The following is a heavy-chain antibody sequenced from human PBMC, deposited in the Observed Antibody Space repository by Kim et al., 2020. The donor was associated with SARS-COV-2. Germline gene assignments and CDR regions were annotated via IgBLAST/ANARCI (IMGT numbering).Heavy chain of an antibody. Sequence: GESLKISCKGSGYSFTSYWISWVRQMPGKGLEWMGRIDPSDSYTNYSPSFQGHVTISADKSISTAYLQWSSLKASDTAMYYCARIYPYYYDSSGYHGDLDYWGQGTLVTVSS. J-gene: IGHJ4*02. V-gene: IGHV5-10-1*01. D-gene: IGHD3-22*01. CDR2: IDPSDSYT. CDR1: GYSFTSYW. CDR3: ARIYPYYYDSSGYHGDLDY.